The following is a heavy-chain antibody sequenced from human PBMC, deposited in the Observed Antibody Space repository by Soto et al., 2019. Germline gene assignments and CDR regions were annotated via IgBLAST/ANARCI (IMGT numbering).Heavy chain of an antibody. J-gene: IGHJ4*02. CDR2: IIPIFGTA. CDR3: AREKDVDTAMPSDN. D-gene: IGHD5-18*01. V-gene: IGHV1-69*13. Sequence: EASVKVSCKASGGTFSSYAISWVRQAPGQGLEWMGGIIPIFGTANYAQKFQGRVTITADESTSTAYMELSSLRSEDTAVYSCAREKDVDTAMPSDNWGQEPLVTVSP. CDR1: GGTFSSYA.